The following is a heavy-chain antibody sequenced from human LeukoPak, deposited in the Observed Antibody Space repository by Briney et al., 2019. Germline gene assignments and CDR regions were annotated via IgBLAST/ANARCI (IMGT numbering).Heavy chain of an antibody. CDR3: ATGYGSSGFYYVGFDY. J-gene: IGHJ4*02. D-gene: IGHD3-22*01. Sequence: ASVKVSCKVSGYTLTELSMHWVRQAPGKGLEWMGGFDPEDGETIYAQKFQGRVIMTEDTSTDTAYKELSSLRSEDTAVYYCATGYGSSGFYYVGFDYWGQGTLVTVSS. CDR1: GYTLTELS. V-gene: IGHV1-24*01. CDR2: FDPEDGET.